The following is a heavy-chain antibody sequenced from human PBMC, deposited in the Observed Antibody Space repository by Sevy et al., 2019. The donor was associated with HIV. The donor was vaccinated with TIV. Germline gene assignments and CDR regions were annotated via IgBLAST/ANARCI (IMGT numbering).Heavy chain of an antibody. CDR1: GGSFSGYY. CDR2: INHSGRT. V-gene: IGHV4-34*01. CDR3: ARDNLGYCSSTSCYEFGYYYMDV. D-gene: IGHD2-2*01. J-gene: IGHJ6*03. Sequence: SETLSLTCAVYGGSFSGYYWSWIRQPPGKGLEWIGEINHSGRTNYNPSLKSRITISVDTSKNQFSLKLSSVTAADTAVYYCARDNLGYCSSTSCYEFGYYYMDVWGKGTTVTVSS.